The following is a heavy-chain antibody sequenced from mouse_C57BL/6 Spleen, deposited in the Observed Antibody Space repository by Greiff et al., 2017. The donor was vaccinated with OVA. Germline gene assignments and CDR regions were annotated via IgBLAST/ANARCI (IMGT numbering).Heavy chain of an antibody. CDR1: GYTFTEYT. J-gene: IGHJ3*01. Sequence: VQLQQSGAELVKPGASVKLSCKASGYTFTEYTIHWVKQRSGKGLEWIGWFYSGCGSIEYNEKFKDKATLTADKSSNTVYIELSRLTSKDTAVYFCARHERTADDLHGFAYWGQGTLVTVSA. CDR3: ARHERTADDLHGFAY. V-gene: IGHV1-62-2*01. CDR2: FYSGCGSI. D-gene: IGHD2-3*01.